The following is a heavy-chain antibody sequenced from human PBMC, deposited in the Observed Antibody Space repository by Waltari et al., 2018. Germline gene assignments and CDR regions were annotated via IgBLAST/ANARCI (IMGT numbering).Heavy chain of an antibody. CDR2: VSVTGGT. V-gene: IGHV4-4*09. D-gene: IGHD1-1*01. CDR3: AKSWNTHYYYYIDV. Sequence: QVTLQQSGPRVVKPSGTLSLTCTVSGGSFTTYSWSWIRQPPGKGLEWIGYVSVTGGTNYSPTLQSRVTLSADSSENQVSLTLTSVTAADTAVYYCAKSWNTHYYYYIDVWGKGTTVTVSS. J-gene: IGHJ6*03. CDR1: GGSFTTYS.